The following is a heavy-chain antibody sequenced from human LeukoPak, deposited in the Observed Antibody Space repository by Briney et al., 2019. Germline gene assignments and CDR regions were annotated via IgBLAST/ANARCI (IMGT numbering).Heavy chain of an antibody. CDR3: ARDSDYYDSSGYQRDS. CDR2: IIPMFGTA. D-gene: IGHD3-22*01. V-gene: IGHV1-69*01. Sequence: ASVKVSCKASGGTFSRYAISWVRQAPGQGLEWMGGIIPMFGTANYAEKFQGRVTITADESSSTVYMELSSLISEDTAVYYCARDSDYYDSSGYQRDSWGQGTLVTVSS. J-gene: IGHJ5*01. CDR1: GGTFSRYA.